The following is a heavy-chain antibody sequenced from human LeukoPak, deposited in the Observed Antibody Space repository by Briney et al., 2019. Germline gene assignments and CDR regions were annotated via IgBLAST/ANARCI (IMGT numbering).Heavy chain of an antibody. J-gene: IGHJ4*02. V-gene: IGHV4-34*01. CDR2: IHNSGTT. Sequence: PSETLSLACAVSGGPFSGYFWSWIRQSSGKGLEWIGEIHNSGTTNYNPSLNSRVTISEDTSKNQFYLNLSSVTAADTAVYYCARRYYYNLGSFPFDFWGQGTLVTVSS. D-gene: IGHD3-10*01. CDR1: GGPFSGYF. CDR3: ARRYYYNLGSFPFDF.